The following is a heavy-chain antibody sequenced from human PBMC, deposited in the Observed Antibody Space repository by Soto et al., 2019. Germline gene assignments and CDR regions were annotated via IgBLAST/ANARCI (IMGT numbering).Heavy chain of an antibody. Sequence: ASVKVSCKASGYTFTSYGISWVRQAPGQGLEWMGWISAYNGNTNYAQKLQGRVTMTTDTSTSTAYMELRSLRSDDTAVYYCARDRYYDILTGYPGERAWFDRWGQGTLVTVSS. CDR1: GYTFTSYG. CDR3: ARDRYYDILTGYPGERAWFDR. D-gene: IGHD3-9*01. CDR2: ISAYNGNT. J-gene: IGHJ5*02. V-gene: IGHV1-18*01.